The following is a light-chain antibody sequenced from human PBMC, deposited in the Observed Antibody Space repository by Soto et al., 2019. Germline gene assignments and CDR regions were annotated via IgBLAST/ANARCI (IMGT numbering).Light chain of an antibody. V-gene: IGKV3-11*01. Sequence: IALTQPRGTLAFSAVEGPTLSCRASQSVGTYSAWYQQKPGQAPRLLIYDASNRATGIPARFSGSGSGTDFTLTISSLEPEDFAVYYCHQRSNWPITFGQGTRLEIK. CDR1: QSVGTY. CDR3: HQRSNWPIT. CDR2: DAS. J-gene: IGKJ5*01.